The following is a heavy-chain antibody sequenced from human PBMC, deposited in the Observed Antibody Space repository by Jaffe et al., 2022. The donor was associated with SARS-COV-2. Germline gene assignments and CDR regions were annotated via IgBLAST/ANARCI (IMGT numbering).Heavy chain of an antibody. CDR2: IYSGGNT. D-gene: IGHD2-2*01. Sequence: EVQLVESGGGLIQPGGSLRLSCAASGFTVSTSYMSWVRQAPGKGLEWVSVIYSGGNTYYADSVRGRFTISRDNSKNTLYLQMNSLRADDTAVYYCARDGASTSSGPGIDYWGQGTLVTVSS. CDR3: ARDGASTSSGPGIDY. J-gene: IGHJ4*02. V-gene: IGHV3-53*01. CDR1: GFTVSTSY.